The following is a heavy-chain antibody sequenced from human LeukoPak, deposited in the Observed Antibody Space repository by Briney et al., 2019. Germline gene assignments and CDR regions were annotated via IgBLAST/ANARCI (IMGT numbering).Heavy chain of an antibody. Sequence: GRSLRLSCAASGFTLSSSGMHWARQAPGKGLEWVVVIWYDGSNNYYADSVTGRSSISRDNSKHTLYLQMNSLRAENTAVYYCARDNVAAAGYYYYYGMDVRGKGTTVTVSS. V-gene: IGHV3-33*01. D-gene: IGHD6-13*01. CDR1: GFTLSSSG. CDR2: IWYDGSNN. J-gene: IGHJ6*04. CDR3: ARDNVAAAGYYYYYGMDV.